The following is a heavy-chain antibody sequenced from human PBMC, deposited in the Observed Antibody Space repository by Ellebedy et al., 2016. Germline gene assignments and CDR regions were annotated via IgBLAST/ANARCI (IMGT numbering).Heavy chain of an antibody. D-gene: IGHD2-2*01. J-gene: IGHJ6*02. V-gene: IGHV3-23*01. CDR1: RFTFSSYA. CDR3: AKVVHGCSSTSCYGTYYYYYGMDV. Sequence: GESLKISXAASRFTFSSYAMSWVRQAPGKGLEWVSAISGSGGSTYYADSVKGRFTISRDNSKNTLYLQMNSLRAEDTAVYYCAKVVHGCSSTSCYGTYYYYYGMDVWGQGTTVTVSS. CDR2: ISGSGGST.